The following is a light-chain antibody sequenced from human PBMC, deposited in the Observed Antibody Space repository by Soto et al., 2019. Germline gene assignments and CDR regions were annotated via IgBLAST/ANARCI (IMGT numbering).Light chain of an antibody. V-gene: IGKV3-11*01. Sequence: EIVLTQSPATLSLSPGEKATISCRASQSVSSYLAWYQQKPGQAPRLLIYDASNRATGIPARFSGSGSGTDFTLTICSLEPEDFAVYYCQQRSNWLLTFGGGTKVDIK. CDR1: QSVSSY. CDR2: DAS. CDR3: QQRSNWLLT. J-gene: IGKJ4*01.